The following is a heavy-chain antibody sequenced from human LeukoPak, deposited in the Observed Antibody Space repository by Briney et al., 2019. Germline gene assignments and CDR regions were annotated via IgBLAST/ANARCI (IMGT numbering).Heavy chain of an antibody. D-gene: IGHD3-10*01. V-gene: IGHV4-39*01. CDR2: MYDSGST. J-gene: IGHJ4*02. Sequence: SETLSLTCTVSGGSISSSSYYWGWIRQPPGKGLEWIGSMYDSGSTYYNPSLKSRVTISVDTSKNQFSLKLSSVTAADTAVYYCARMISMVRGVIMDPHFDYWGQGTLVTVSS. CDR3: ARMISMVRGVIMDPHFDY. CDR1: GGSISSSSYY.